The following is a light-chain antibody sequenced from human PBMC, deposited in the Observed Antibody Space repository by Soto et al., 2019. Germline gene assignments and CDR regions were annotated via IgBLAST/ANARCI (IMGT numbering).Light chain of an antibody. Sequence: EVVLTQSPGTQSLSPGEGATLSCRASQSVSSSYLAWYQQKPGQAPRLLIYGASSRATGIPDRFSGSGSGTDFTLTISRLEPEDFAVYYCHQYGTSPLTFGGGTKVEIK. V-gene: IGKV3-20*01. J-gene: IGKJ4*01. CDR2: GAS. CDR1: QSVSSSY. CDR3: HQYGTSPLT.